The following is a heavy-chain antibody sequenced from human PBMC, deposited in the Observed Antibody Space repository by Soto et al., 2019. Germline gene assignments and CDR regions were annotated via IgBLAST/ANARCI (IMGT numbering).Heavy chain of an antibody. D-gene: IGHD1-20*01. V-gene: IGHV3-30*18. CDR3: AKDLNDNWNPTVSWFDP. CDR2: ISYDGSNK. Sequence: HPGGSLRLSCAASGFTFSSYGMHWVRQAPGKGLEWVAVISYDGSNKYYADSVKGRFTISRDNSKNTLYLQMNSLRAEDTAVYYCAKDLNDNWNPTVSWFDPWGQGTLVTVST. J-gene: IGHJ5*02. CDR1: GFTFSSYG.